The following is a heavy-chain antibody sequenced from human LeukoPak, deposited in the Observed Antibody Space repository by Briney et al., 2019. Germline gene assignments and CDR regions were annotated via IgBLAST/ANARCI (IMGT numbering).Heavy chain of an antibody. J-gene: IGHJ4*02. Sequence: GGSLRLSCAASGFTFSNAWMSWVRQAPGKGLEWVGRIKSKTDGGTTDYAAPVKGRFTISRDDSKNTLYLQMNSLKTEDTAVYYCTTDPGAVSSGWYFWDYWGQGTLVTVSS. CDR2: IKSKTDGGTT. CDR3: TTDPGAVSSGWYFWDY. V-gene: IGHV3-15*01. CDR1: GFTFSNAW. D-gene: IGHD6-19*01.